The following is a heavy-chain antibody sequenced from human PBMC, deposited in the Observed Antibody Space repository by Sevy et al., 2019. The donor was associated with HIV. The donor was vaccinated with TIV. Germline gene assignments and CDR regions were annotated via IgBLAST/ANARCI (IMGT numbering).Heavy chain of an antibody. CDR1: GGSFSGYH. CDR3: ARGLHCSGGSCYYYGMDV. V-gene: IGHV4-34*01. CDR2: INHSGST. Sequence: SETLSLTCAVYGGSFSGYHWSWIRQPPGKGLEWIGEINHSGSTNYNPSLKSRVTISVDTSKNQFSLKLSSVTAADTAVYYCARGLHCSGGSCYYYGMDVWGQGTTVTVSS. J-gene: IGHJ6*02. D-gene: IGHD2-15*01.